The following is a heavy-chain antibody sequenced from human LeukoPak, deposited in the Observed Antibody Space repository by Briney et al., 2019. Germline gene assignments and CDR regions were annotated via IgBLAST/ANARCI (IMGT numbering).Heavy chain of an antibody. D-gene: IGHD3-22*01. CDR2: TRNKVNSYTT. Sequence: GGSLRLSCAASGFTFSDHYMDWVRQAPGKGLEWVGRTRNKVNSYTTEYAASVKGRFTISRDDSKNSLYLQMNSLKTEDTAVYYCARGLYYDSSGYYYVFDYWGQGTLVTVSS. V-gene: IGHV3-72*01. CDR3: ARGLYYDSSGYYYVFDY. J-gene: IGHJ4*02. CDR1: GFTFSDHY.